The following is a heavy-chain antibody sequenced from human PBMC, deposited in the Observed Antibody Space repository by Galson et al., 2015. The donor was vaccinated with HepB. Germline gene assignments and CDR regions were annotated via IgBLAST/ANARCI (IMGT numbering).Heavy chain of an antibody. CDR3: ARDPRQAAAGTSFFDY. J-gene: IGHJ4*02. D-gene: IGHD6-13*01. V-gene: IGHV4-38-2*02. CDR1: GYSISSGYY. CDR2: IYHSGST. Sequence: ETLSLTCTVSGYSISSGYYWGWIRQPPGKGLEWIGSIYHSGSTYYNPSLKSRVTISVDTSKNQFSLKLSPVTAADTAVYYCARDPRQAAAGTSFFDYWGQGTLVTVSS.